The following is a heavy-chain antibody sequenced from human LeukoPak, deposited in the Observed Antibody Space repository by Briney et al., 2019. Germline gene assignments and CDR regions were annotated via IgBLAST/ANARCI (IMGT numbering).Heavy chain of an antibody. V-gene: IGHV3-13*01. J-gene: IGHJ6*03. Sequence: GGSLRLSCAASGFTFSSYDMHWVRQATGKGLEWVSAIGTAGDTYYPGSVKGRFTISRENAKNSLYLQMNSPRAGDTAVYYCARAPTMVRGVPHYFFYMDVWGKGTTVTISS. CDR2: IGTAGDT. CDR1: GFTFSSYD. D-gene: IGHD3-10*01. CDR3: ARAPTMVRGVPHYFFYMDV.